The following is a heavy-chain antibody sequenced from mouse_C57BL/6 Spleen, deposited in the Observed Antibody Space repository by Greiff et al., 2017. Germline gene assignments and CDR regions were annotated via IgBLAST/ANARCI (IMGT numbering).Heavy chain of an antibody. CDR3: ARVVDYGGGYYFDY. Sequence: QVQLQQPGAELVKPGASVKMSCKASGYTFTSYWLTWVKQRPGQGLAWIGDIYPGSGSTNYNEKFKSKATLTVDTSSSTAYMQLSSLTSEDSAVYYCARVVDYGGGYYFDYWGQGTTLTVSS. D-gene: IGHD2-4*01. J-gene: IGHJ2*01. CDR1: GYTFTSYW. CDR2: IYPGSGST. V-gene: IGHV1-55*01.